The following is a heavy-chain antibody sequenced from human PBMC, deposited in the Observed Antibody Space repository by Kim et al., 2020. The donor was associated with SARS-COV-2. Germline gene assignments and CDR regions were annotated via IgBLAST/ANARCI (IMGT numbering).Heavy chain of an antibody. J-gene: IGHJ2*01. CDR1: GFTFSNFC. D-gene: IGHD1-26*01. Sequence: GGSLRLSCAASGFTFSNFCMHWVRQAPGKGLEWVAVITCDGSEKNYADSAKGRFTISRDNAKNTLFLQMNSLRAEDTAVYYCARDCRKGDTPPTTLALWG. CDR3: ARDCRKGDTPPTTLAL. CDR2: ITCDGSEK. V-gene: IGHV3-74*01.